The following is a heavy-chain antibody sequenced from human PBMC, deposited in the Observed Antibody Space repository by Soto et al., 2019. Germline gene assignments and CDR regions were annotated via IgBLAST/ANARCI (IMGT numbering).Heavy chain of an antibody. Sequence: GGSLRLSCAASGFTFSSYSMNWVRQAPGKGLEWVSYISSSSSTIYYADSVKGRFTISRDNAKNSLYLQMNSLRAEDTAVYYCARDQGIYDFWSGYYHYWGQGTLVTVSS. CDR1: GFTFSSYS. D-gene: IGHD3-3*01. CDR3: ARDQGIYDFWSGYYHY. CDR2: ISSSSSTI. V-gene: IGHV3-48*01. J-gene: IGHJ4*02.